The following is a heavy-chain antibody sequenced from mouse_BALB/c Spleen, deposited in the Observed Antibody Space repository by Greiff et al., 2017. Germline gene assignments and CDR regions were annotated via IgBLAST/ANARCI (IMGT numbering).Heavy chain of an antibody. CDR1: GFTFSSFG. J-gene: IGHJ4*01. V-gene: IGHV5-17*02. CDR3: AKGGGGYYMDY. CDR2: ISSGSSTI. D-gene: IGHD2-3*01. Sequence: EVQLVESGGGLVQPGGSRKLSCAASGFTFSSFGMHWVRQAPEKGLEWVAYISSGSSTIYYADTVKGRFTISRDNPKNTLFLQMTSLRSEDTAMYFCAKGGGGYYMDYWGQGTSVTVSS.